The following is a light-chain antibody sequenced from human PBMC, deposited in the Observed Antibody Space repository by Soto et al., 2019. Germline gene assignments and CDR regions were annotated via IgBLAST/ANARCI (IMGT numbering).Light chain of an antibody. J-gene: IGKJ2*01. CDR2: GAS. Sequence: EIVLTQSPGTLSLSPGERATLSCRASQRVSSSSYLAWYQQKPGQAPRLLIYGASSRATGIPDRFSGSGSATDFTLTISRLVPEDFAVYYCRQYGSSPSYTFGQGTKLEIK. CDR1: QRVSSSSY. V-gene: IGKV3-20*01. CDR3: RQYGSSPSYT.